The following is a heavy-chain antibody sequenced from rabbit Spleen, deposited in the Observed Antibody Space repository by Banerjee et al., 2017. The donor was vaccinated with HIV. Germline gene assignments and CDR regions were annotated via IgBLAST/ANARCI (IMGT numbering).Heavy chain of an antibody. Sequence: QQQLVESGGGLVKPGTSLTLTCTASGFSFSNGYVMCWVRQAPGKGLEWIACINTISGGAAYATWAQGRFTISGASSTTVTLQMTSLTAADTATYFCARNYVNAFDPWGQGTLVTVS. V-gene: IGHV1S45*01. CDR3: ARNYVNAFDP. CDR1: GFSFSNGYV. J-gene: IGHJ2*01. CDR2: INTISGGA. D-gene: IGHD1-1*01.